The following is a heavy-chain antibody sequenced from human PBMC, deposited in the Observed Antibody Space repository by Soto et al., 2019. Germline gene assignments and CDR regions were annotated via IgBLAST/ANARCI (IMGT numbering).Heavy chain of an antibody. D-gene: IGHD2-21*01. Sequence: GSLRLSCAASGFTFSSYGMHWVRQAPGKGLEWVAVISYDGSNKYYADSVKGRFTISRDNSKNTLYLQMNSLRAEDTAVYYCAKDSGPFDLVGNYWGQGTLVTVSS. V-gene: IGHV3-30*18. J-gene: IGHJ4*02. CDR3: AKDSGPFDLVGNY. CDR1: GFTFSSYG. CDR2: ISYDGSNK.